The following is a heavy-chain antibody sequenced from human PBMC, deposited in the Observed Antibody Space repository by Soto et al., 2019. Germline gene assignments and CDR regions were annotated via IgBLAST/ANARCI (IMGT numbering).Heavy chain of an antibody. Sequence: QVQLVESGGGVVQPGRSLRLSCAASGFTFSSYAMHWVRQAPGKGLEWVAVISYDGSNKYYADSVKGRFTISRDNSKNTLYLQMSSLRAEDTAVYYCAREGGLWFGELGYWGQGTLVTVSS. J-gene: IGHJ4*02. CDR3: AREGGLWFGELGY. CDR1: GFTFSSYA. D-gene: IGHD3-10*01. CDR2: ISYDGSNK. V-gene: IGHV3-30-3*01.